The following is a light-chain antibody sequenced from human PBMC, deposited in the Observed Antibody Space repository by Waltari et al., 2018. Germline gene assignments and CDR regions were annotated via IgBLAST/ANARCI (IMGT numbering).Light chain of an antibody. CDR3: CSYAGGCTFV. V-gene: IGLV2-23*02. J-gene: IGLJ1*01. CDR2: EVS. Sequence: QSARTQPASVSGSPGQSITISCTGTNSDLGSYNLVSWYQQHPGKAPKFMIYEVSKRPSGVSHRFSGSKSGNTASLTISEIQAEDEADYYCCSYAGGCTFVFGTGTKVTVL. CDR1: NSDLGSYNL.